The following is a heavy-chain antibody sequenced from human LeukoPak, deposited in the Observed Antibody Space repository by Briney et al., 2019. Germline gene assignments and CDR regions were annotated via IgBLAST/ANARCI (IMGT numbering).Heavy chain of an antibody. CDR2: ITWNSRIV. J-gene: IGHJ6*02. CDR3: AKALRDSSGFYIYYGMDV. CDR1: GFTFDDYA. V-gene: IGHV3-9*01. Sequence: GGSLRLSCSASGFTFDDYAMYWVRQAPGKGLEWVSGITWNSRIVAYADSVKGRFTISRDNAKNSLYLQMNGLRAEDTALYYCAKALRDSSGFYIYYGMDVWGQGTTVTVSS. D-gene: IGHD3-22*01.